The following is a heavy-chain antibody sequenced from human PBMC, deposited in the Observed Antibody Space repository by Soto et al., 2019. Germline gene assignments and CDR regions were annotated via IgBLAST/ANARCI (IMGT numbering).Heavy chain of an antibody. CDR2: IYWDDDK. CDR1: GFSLTTSGVG. CDR3: AHRVLRTVFGLVTTTAIYFDF. D-gene: IGHD3-3*01. J-gene: IGHJ4*02. V-gene: IGHV2-5*02. Sequence: QITLNESGPTQVKPRQTLTLTCTFSGFSLTTSGVGVGWIRQSPGKAQEWLALIYWDDDKRYSPSLKSRLTITKDTSKNQVVLTMADLDPADTATYYCAHRVLRTVFGLVTTTAIYFDFWGQGTPGAVSS.